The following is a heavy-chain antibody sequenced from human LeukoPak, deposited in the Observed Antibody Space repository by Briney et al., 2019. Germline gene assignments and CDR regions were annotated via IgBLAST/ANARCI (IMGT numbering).Heavy chain of an antibody. J-gene: IGHJ4*02. CDR2: ISGYNGNT. CDR3: ARDIGYGSSSYYSDY. CDR1: GYTFTNYG. V-gene: IGHV1-18*01. D-gene: IGHD6-13*01. Sequence: ASVKVSCKASGYTFTNYGISWVRQAPGQGLEWMGWISGYNGNTKYAQKFQGRVTMTTDTSTITAFMELRSLRSDDTAVYYCARDIGYGSSSYYSDYWGQGTLVIVSS.